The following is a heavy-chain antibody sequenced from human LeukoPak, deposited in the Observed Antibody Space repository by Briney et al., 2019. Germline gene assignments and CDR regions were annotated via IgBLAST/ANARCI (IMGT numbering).Heavy chain of an antibody. CDR1: GGSFSGYY. J-gene: IGHJ4*02. V-gene: IGHV4-59*01. CDR3: ARAGRTISGSFDT. Sequence: PSETLSLTCAVYGGSFSGYYWSWIRQTPGKGLEWIAYIFDIGSTTYNPSLKSRVTMSMDTSKNQFSLTLSSVTAADAGMYYCARAGRTISGSFDTWGQGTLVTVSS. D-gene: IGHD4/OR15-4a*01. CDR2: IFDIGST.